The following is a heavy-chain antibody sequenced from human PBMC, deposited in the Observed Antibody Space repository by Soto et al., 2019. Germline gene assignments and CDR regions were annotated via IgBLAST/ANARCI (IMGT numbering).Heavy chain of an antibody. CDR1: GFSFSSFA. Sequence: EVQLLDSGGGLVQPGGSLRLSCAASGFSFSSFAMSWVRQAPGKGLEWVSTISGSGGSTFYADSVKGRFTISRDNSKNTLSVQMNSLRAEDTAVYYCAKDRRAWSCFDSWGQGTLVTVSS. V-gene: IGHV3-23*01. CDR3: AKDRRAWSCFDS. D-gene: IGHD2-15*01. J-gene: IGHJ4*02. CDR2: ISGSGGST.